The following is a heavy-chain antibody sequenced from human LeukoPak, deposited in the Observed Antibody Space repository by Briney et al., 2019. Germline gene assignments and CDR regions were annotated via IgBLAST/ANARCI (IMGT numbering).Heavy chain of an antibody. D-gene: IGHD3-10*01. J-gene: IGHJ4*02. V-gene: IGHV4-4*09. CDR3: ASARSNYIDY. CDR2: IYTSGNT. Sequence: PSETLSLTCTVSGGSSSSYYWSWIRQPPGKGLEWIGYIYTSGNTNYNPSLKSRVTLSVDTSKNQFSQKLSSVTAADTAVYYCASARSNYIDYWGQGTLVTVSS. CDR1: GGSSSSYY.